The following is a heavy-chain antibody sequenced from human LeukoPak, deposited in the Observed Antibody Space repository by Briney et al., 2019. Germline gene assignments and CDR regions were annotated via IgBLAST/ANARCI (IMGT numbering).Heavy chain of an antibody. CDR1: GFIFRSYA. CDR3: AKGNTIFGETINYYYYYGMDV. J-gene: IGHJ6*02. CDR2: ISVTSRHI. V-gene: IGHV3-23*01. Sequence: GGSLRLSCAASGFIFRSYAMNWVRQAPGKGLEWVSSISVTSRHIYYADSVKGRFSISRDNSKNTLYLQMNSLRAENTAVYYCAKGNTIFGETINYYYYYGMDVWGQGTTVTVSS. D-gene: IGHD3-3*01.